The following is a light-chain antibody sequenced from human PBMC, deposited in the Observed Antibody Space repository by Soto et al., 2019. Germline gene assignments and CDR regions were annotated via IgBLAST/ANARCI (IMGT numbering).Light chain of an antibody. CDR3: QQYDSSSLT. CDR2: DAS. Sequence: DIQMTQSPSTLSASVGDGVTITCRASQNISVWLAWYQQRPGKAPKFLIYDASNLETGVSSRFSGSGSGTEFTLTIRSLQPDDFATYYCQQYDSSSLTFGRGTNLEIK. V-gene: IGKV1-5*01. J-gene: IGKJ2*01. CDR1: QNISVW.